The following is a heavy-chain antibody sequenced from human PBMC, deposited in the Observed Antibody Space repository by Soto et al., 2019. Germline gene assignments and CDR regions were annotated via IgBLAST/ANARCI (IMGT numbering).Heavy chain of an antibody. CDR1: VFTFSIYA. CDR3: AKRSSSSTCDY. Sequence: EGQLLESGGGLVKPGESLRLSCAASVFTFSIYAMSWVRQAPGKGLEWVSVISGSDDSTYYADSVKGRFTISRDNSKNTLYRQMNSRGAEDTAVYYCAKRSSSSTCDYWGQGTLDTVSS. V-gene: IGHV3-23*01. CDR2: ISGSDDST. D-gene: IGHD6-6*01. J-gene: IGHJ4*02.